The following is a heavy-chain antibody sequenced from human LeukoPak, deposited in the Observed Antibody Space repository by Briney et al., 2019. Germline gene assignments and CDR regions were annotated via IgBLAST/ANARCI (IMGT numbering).Heavy chain of an antibody. CDR2: IYSGGST. V-gene: IGHV3-66*01. J-gene: IGHJ4*02. Sequence: GGSLRLSCAASGFTVSSNYMSWVRQAPGKGLEWVSVIYSGGSTYYADSVKGRFTISRDNSKNTLYLQMNSLRAEDTAVYYCASSGSYYEPTLGYWGQGTLVTVSS. CDR1: GFTVSSNY. CDR3: ASSGSYYEPTLGY. D-gene: IGHD3-10*01.